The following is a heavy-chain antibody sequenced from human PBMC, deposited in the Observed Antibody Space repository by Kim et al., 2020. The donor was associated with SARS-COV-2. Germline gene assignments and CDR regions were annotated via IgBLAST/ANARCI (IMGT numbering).Heavy chain of an antibody. V-gene: IGHV3-7*03. CDR3: ARGNLGGPDV. CDR1: GFTFSNYW. J-gene: IGHJ6*02. CDR2: IKPDGSAK. D-gene: IGHD3-16*01. Sequence: GGSLRLSCAASGFTFSNYWMEWVRQAPGKGLEGVADIKPDGSAKYYVDSVKGRFTISRDNAKNSLYLQMNSLRAEDTAVYYYARGNLGGPDVWGQGTTVTVSS.